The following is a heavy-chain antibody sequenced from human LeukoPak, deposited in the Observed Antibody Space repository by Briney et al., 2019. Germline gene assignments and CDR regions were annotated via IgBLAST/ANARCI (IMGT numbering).Heavy chain of an antibody. D-gene: IGHD2/OR15-2a*01. J-gene: IGHJ2*01. CDR2: IYYSGST. CDR1: SGSISKYY. CDR3: ARRFLWYFDL. V-gene: IGHV4-59*12. Sequence: SETLSLTCTVSSGSISKYYWSWIRQSPGKGLEWIGYIYYSGSTTYNPSLKSRVTMSVDMSKNQLSLKLSSVTAADTAVYYCARRFLWYFDLWGRGTLVTVSS.